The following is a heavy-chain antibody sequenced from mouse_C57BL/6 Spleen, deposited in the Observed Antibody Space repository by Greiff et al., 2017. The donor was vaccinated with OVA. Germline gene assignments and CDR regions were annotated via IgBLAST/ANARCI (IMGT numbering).Heavy chain of an antibody. CDR1: GYSFTDYH. CDR3: ARVDYGRSRFAY. V-gene: IGHV1-39*01. CDR2: INPNYGTT. D-gene: IGHD1-1*01. Sequence: EVKLMESGPELVKPGASVKISCKASGYSFTDYHMNWVKQSNGKSLEWIGVINPNYGTTSYNQKFKGKATLTVDQSSSTAYMQLNSLTSEDAAAYYCARVDYGRSRFAYWGQGTLVTVSA. J-gene: IGHJ3*01.